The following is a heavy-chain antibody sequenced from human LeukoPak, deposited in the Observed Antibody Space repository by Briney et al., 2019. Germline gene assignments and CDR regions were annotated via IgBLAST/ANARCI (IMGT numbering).Heavy chain of an antibody. D-gene: IGHD1-1*01. CDR2: IYHSGST. V-gene: IGHV4-38-2*01. CDR1: GYSISSGYY. J-gene: IGHJ4*02. Sequence: PSETLSLTCAVSGYSISSGYYWGWIRQPPGKGLEWIGSIYHSGSTYYNPSLKSRVTISVDTSKNQFSLKLSSVTAADTAVYYCARWANDFDYWGRGTLVTVSS. CDR3: ARWANDFDY.